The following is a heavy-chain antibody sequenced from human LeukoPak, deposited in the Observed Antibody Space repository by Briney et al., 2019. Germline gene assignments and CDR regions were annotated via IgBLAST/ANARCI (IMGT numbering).Heavy chain of an antibody. V-gene: IGHV3-21*01. Sequence: GGSLRLSCAASGFTFSSYSVNWVRQAPGKGLGWVSSISSSSSYIYYADSVKGRFTISRDNAKNSLYLQMNSLRAEDTAVYYCARGLVGVRGVMAPGDYFDYWGQGTLVTVSS. CDR2: ISSSSSYI. D-gene: IGHD3-10*01. CDR1: GFTFSSYS. CDR3: ARGLVGVRGVMAPGDYFDY. J-gene: IGHJ4*02.